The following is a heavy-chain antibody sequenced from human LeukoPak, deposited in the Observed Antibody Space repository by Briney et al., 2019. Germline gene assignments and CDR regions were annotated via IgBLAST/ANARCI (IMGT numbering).Heavy chain of an antibody. D-gene: IGHD3-9*01. Sequence: ASVKVSCQASGYTFPSYGISWVRQDPGQGLEWMGWISAYNGNTNYAQKLQRRVTMTTDTSPSKAYMQLRSLRSAGTAVYHCARVPPLVLRYFDWLSYFDYWGQGTLVTVSS. CDR2: ISAYNGNT. J-gene: IGHJ4*02. CDR1: GYTFPSYG. V-gene: IGHV1-18*04. CDR3: ARVPPLVLRYFDWLSYFDY.